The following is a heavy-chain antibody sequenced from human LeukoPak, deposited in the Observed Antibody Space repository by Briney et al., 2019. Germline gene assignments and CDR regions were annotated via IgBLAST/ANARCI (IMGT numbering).Heavy chain of an antibody. D-gene: IGHD3-10*01. V-gene: IGHV3-48*01. J-gene: IGHJ4*02. CDR3: AKDRVFELWFEEASPYYFDY. CDR2: ISSSSSPI. CDR1: GFTFSSYS. Sequence: GGSLRLSCVASGFTFSSYSMNWVRQAPGKGLEWVSYISSSSSPIYYADSVKGRFTISRDNAKNSLYLQMNSLRAEDTAVYYCAKDRVFELWFEEASPYYFDYWGQGTLVTVSS.